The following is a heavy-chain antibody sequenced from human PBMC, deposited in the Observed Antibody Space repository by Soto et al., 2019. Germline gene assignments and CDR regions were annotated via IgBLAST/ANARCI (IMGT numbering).Heavy chain of an antibody. D-gene: IGHD2-2*01. CDR3: ARVPTGLRRIVVVPNWFDP. J-gene: IGHJ5*02. V-gene: IGHV1-18*01. CDR2: ISAYNGNT. Sequence: GASVKVSCKASGYTFTSYGISWVRQAPGQGLEWMGWISAYNGNTNYAQKLQGRVTMTTDTSTSTAYMELRSLRSDDTAVYYCARVPTGLRRIVVVPNWFDPWGQGTLVTVSS. CDR1: GYTFTSYG.